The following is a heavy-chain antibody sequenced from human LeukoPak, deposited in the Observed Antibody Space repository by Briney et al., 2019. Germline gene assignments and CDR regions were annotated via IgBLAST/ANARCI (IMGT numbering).Heavy chain of an antibody. J-gene: IGHJ4*02. CDR3: AVPMDYYDSSGYDY. CDR2: ISSSSSTI. V-gene: IGHV3-48*04. CDR1: GFTFSSYS. Sequence: GGSLRLSCAASGFTFSSYSMNWVRQAPGKGLGWVSYISSSSSTIYYADSVKGRFTISRDNAKNSLYLQMNSLRAEDTAVYYCAVPMDYYDSSGYDYWGQGTLVTVSS. D-gene: IGHD3-22*01.